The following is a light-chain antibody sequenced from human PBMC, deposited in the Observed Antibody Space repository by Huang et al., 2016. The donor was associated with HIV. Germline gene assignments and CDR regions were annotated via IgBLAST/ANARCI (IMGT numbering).Light chain of an antibody. CDR2: DAS. CDR1: QSISSF. Sequence: ELVLTHSPATLSLSPGERATLSCRASQSISSFLAWYQEKPGQAPRLLIYDASHRATGIPARFSGSGSGTDFTLTISSLEPEDFAVYYCQQRNSWPLTFGPGTKVDV. J-gene: IGKJ3*01. V-gene: IGKV3-11*01. CDR3: QQRNSWPLT.